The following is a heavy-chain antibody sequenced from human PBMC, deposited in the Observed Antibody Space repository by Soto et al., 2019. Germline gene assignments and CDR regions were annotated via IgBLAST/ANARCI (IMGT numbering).Heavy chain of an antibody. CDR3: ARGGPYYYGSGSYYLGRTYYYYYMDV. V-gene: IGHV4-34*01. Sequence: PSETLSLTCAVYGGSFSGYYWSWIRQPPGKGLEWIGEINHSGSTNYNPSLKSRVTISVDTSKNQFSLKLSSVTAADTAVYYCARGGPYYYGSGSYYLGRTYYYYYMDVWGKGTTVTV. J-gene: IGHJ6*03. CDR2: INHSGST. D-gene: IGHD3-10*01. CDR1: GGSFSGYY.